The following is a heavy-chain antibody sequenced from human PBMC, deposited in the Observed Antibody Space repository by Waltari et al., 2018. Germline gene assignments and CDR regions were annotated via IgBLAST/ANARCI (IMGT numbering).Heavy chain of an antibody. J-gene: IGHJ3*02. CDR1: GFTVSSNY. V-gene: IGHV3-53*01. CDR3: AREGRGLNGAFDI. CDR2: IYSGGSK. Sequence: EVQLVESGGGLIQPGGSLRLSCAASGFTVSSNYMSWVRQAPGKGLEWVSVIYSGGSKYYADSVKCRFTISRYKSKNTLYLQMNSLRAEDTAVYYCAREGRGLNGAFDIWGQGTMVTVSS. D-gene: IGHD1-1*01.